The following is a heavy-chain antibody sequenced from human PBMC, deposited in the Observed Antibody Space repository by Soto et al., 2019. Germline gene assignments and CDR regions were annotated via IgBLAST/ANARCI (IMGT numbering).Heavy chain of an antibody. CDR1: GFTFSSYG. J-gene: IGHJ5*02. V-gene: IGHV3-30*18. D-gene: IGHD2-8*01. CDR3: AKDARPCTSGVCLHNWVDP. Sequence: VQLVESGGGVVQPGRSLRLSCAASGFTFSSYGMHWVRQAPGKGLEWVAVISYDGNNKYYGDSVKGRFTISRDDSKNTVFLEMNSLRDEDTAVYYCAKDARPCTSGVCLHNWVDPWGQGTLVTVSS. CDR2: ISYDGNNK.